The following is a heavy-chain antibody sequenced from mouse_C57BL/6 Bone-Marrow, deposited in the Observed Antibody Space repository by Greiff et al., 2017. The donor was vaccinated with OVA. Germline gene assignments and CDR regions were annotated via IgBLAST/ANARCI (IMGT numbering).Heavy chain of an antibody. V-gene: IGHV1-63*01. Sequence: VQLQESGAELVRPGPSVKMSCKASGYTFTNYWIGWAKQRPGHGLEWIGDIYPGGGYTNYNEKFKGKATLTADKSSSTAYMQFSSLTSEDSAIYYCARVGGAMDYWGQGTSVTVSS. J-gene: IGHJ4*01. D-gene: IGHD1-1*01. CDR1: GYTFTNYW. CDR2: IYPGGGYT. CDR3: ARVGGAMDY.